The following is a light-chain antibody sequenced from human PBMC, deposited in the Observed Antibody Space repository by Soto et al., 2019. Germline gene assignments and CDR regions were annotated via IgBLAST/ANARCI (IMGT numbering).Light chain of an antibody. J-gene: IGKJ5*01. CDR3: QQRSSAIT. CDR1: QSVSSH. Sequence: EIVLTQSPATLSFSPGERATLSCRASQSVSSHLAWFQQKPGQAPRLLIYDASNRANGIPARFSGRGSGTDFTPTISSLDPEDFAVYYYQQRSSAITFGQGTRLEIK. CDR2: DAS. V-gene: IGKV3-11*01.